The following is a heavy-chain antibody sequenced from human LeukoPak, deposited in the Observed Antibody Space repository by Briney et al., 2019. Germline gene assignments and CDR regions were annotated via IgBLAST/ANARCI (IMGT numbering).Heavy chain of an antibody. CDR1: GFTFSSYG. D-gene: IGHD6-6*01. V-gene: IGHV3-30*02. CDR2: IRYDGSNK. CDR3: AKARIASPLSPRDY. J-gene: IGHJ4*02. Sequence: GGSLRLSCAASGFTFSSYGMHWVRQAPGKGLEWVAFIRYDGSNKYYADSVKGRFTISRDNSKNTLYLQMNSLRAEDTAVYYCAKARIASPLSPRDYWGQGTLVTVSS.